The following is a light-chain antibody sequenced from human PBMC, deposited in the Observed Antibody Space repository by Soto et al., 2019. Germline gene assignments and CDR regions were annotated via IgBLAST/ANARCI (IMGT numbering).Light chain of an antibody. V-gene: IGKV2-30*01. Sequence: DVVMTQSPLSLPVTLGQPASISCKSSQSLVFSDGNAYLNWFQQRPGQSPRRLIYRASNRDSGVPDRFSGSWSGTDFTLQINGVEAEDVGVYYCMQATHWPLTFGRGTRVEIK. CDR3: MQATHWPLT. CDR2: RAS. CDR1: QSLVFSDGNAY. J-gene: IGKJ1*01.